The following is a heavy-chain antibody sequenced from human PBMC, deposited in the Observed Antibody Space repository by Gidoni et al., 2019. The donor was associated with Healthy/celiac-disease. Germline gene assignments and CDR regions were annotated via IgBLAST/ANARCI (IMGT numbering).Heavy chain of an antibody. CDR3: ARAQPQLFSSSWGDY. Sequence: QVQLVQSGAEGKKPGASVKVSCKGSGYPFTSYAMHWVRQAPGQRLEWMGWINTGKGNTKYSQKFQDRVTISRDTSATTAYMELSGLRSEDTAVYYCARAQPQLFSSSWGDYWGQGTLVTVSS. D-gene: IGHD6-13*01. J-gene: IGHJ4*02. CDR2: INTGKGNT. V-gene: IGHV1-3*04. CDR1: GYPFTSYA.